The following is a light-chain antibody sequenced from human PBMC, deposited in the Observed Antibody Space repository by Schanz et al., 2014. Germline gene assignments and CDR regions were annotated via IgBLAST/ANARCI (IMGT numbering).Light chain of an antibody. CDR3: SSYAGSNNLV. Sequence: QSALTQPASVSGSPGQSITISCTATTNYGGSYNLVSWYQHHPGKAPKLMIYDVSNRPSGVSDRFSGSKSGNTASLTISGLQAEDEADYYCSSYAGSNNLVFGGGTKLTVL. CDR2: DVS. V-gene: IGLV2-23*02. J-gene: IGLJ2*01. CDR1: TNYGGSYNL.